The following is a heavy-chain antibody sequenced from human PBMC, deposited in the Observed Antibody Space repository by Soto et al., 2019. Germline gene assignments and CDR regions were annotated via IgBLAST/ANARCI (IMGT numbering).Heavy chain of an antibody. Sequence: QVQLVESGGGVVQPGRSLRLSCAASGFSFSSYGMHWVRQAPGKGLEWVAVISYDGSNKYYADSVKDRFTISRDNSKNTLYLQMNSLRSEDTAVYYCAKDLRVTKYYYYYGMDVWGQGTTVTVSS. CDR1: GFSFSSYG. CDR2: ISYDGSNK. J-gene: IGHJ6*02. D-gene: IGHD2-8*01. V-gene: IGHV3-30*18. CDR3: AKDLRVTKYYYYYGMDV.